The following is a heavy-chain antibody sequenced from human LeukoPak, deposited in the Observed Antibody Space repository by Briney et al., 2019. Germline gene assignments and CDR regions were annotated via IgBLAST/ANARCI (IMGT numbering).Heavy chain of an antibody. D-gene: IGHD3-16*01. CDR1: GYTFTSYG. V-gene: IGHV1-18*01. Sequence: GASVKVSCKASGYTFTSYGISWVRQAPGQGLEWMGWISAYNGNTNYAQKLQGRVTMTTDTSTSTAYMELRSLRSDDTAVYYCARDKDYIWGSSPKFDYWSQGTLVTVSS. CDR2: ISAYNGNT. J-gene: IGHJ4*02. CDR3: ARDKDYIWGSSPKFDY.